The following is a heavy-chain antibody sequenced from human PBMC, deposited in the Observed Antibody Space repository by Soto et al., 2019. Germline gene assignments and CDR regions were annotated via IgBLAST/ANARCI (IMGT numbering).Heavy chain of an antibody. CDR1: GFTFSSYA. V-gene: IGHV3-30-3*01. CDR3: SRGPRSSGWYVGQHYFDY. D-gene: IGHD6-19*01. J-gene: IGHJ4*02. Sequence: GGSLRLSCAASGFTFSSYAMHWVRQAPGKGLEWVAVISYDGSNKYYADSVKGRFTISRDNSKNTLYLQMNSLRAEATAVYYCSRGPRSSGWYVGQHYFDYWGQGALVTVSS. CDR2: ISYDGSNK.